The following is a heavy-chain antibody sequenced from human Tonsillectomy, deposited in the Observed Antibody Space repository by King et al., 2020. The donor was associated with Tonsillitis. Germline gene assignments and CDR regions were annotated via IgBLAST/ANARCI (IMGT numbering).Heavy chain of an antibody. V-gene: IGHV3-74*01. Sequence: VQLVESGGGLVQPGESLRLSCTASGFTFSRYCYHWVRQAPGQGLVWVAHINEDGRTTNYADSVRGRFTMSRDNAKNTLYLQMNSLRGDDTAVYYCGRDLSGSSDYWGQGTLVTVSS. D-gene: IGHD5-12*01. CDR3: GRDLSGSSDY. CDR2: INEDGRTT. CDR1: GFTFSRYC. J-gene: IGHJ4*02.